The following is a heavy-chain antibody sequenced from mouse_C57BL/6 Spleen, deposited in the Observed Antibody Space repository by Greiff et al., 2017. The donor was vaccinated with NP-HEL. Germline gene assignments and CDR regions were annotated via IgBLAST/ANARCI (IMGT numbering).Heavy chain of an antibody. CDR1: GYTFTSYW. J-gene: IGHJ4*01. V-gene: IGHV1-52*01. CDR2: IDPSDSDT. CDR3: TKQGLNAMGY. D-gene: IGHD4-1*01. Sequence: QVQLQQPGAELVRPGSSVKLSCKASGYTFTSYWMPWVKQRPIQGLEWIGNIDPSDSDTHYNQKFKDKATLTVDKSSSTAYMQLSSLTSEDSAVYYCTKQGLNAMGYWGQGTSVTVA.